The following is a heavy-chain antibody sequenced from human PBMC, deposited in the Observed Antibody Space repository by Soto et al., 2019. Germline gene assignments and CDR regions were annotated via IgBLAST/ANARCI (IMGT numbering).Heavy chain of an antibody. Sequence: QITLKESGPTLVKPTQTLTLTCTFSGFSLSTSGVGVAWIRQPPVKALEWLALIYWDDDKRYSPALKSRLTVTKDASKNQVVLTMTNMDPVDTATYYCAHSAGYSSAFYNWFDLWGQGNLVTVSS. CDR2: IYWDDDK. CDR1: GFSLSTSGVG. CDR3: AHSAGYSSAFYNWFDL. D-gene: IGHD6-19*01. V-gene: IGHV2-5*02. J-gene: IGHJ5*02.